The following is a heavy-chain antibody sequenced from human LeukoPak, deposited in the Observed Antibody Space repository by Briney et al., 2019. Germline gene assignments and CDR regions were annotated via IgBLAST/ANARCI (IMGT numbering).Heavy chain of an antibody. D-gene: IGHD2-2*01. Sequence: GGSLRLSCAASGFTFSSYWMSWVRQAPGKGLEWVANIKQDGSEKYYVDSVKGRFTISRDNAKNSLYLQMNGLRAEDTAVYYCARDRYCSSTSCYANAFDIWGQGTMVTVSS. V-gene: IGHV3-7*01. CDR2: IKQDGSEK. CDR3: ARDRYCSSTSCYANAFDI. J-gene: IGHJ3*02. CDR1: GFTFSSYW.